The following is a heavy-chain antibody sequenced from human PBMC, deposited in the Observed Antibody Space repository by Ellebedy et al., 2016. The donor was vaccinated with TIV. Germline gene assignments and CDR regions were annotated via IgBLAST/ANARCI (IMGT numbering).Heavy chain of an antibody. CDR1: GGSISSGEYH. J-gene: IGHJ4*02. V-gene: IGHV4-31*03. CDR2: IYYSGST. CDR3: ARWDGPGGYFDY. Sequence: MPSETLSLTCTVSGGSISSGEYHWTWLRQHPGKGLEWIGSIYYSGSTHHNPSLKSRVIMSVDTSKNQFSLKLRSVTAADTAVYYCARWDGPGGYFDYWGQGTLVTVSS. D-gene: IGHD3-16*01.